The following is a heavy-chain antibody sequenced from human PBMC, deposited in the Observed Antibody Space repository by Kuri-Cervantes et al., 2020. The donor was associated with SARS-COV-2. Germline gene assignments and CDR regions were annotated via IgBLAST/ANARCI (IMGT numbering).Heavy chain of an antibody. Sequence: SETLSLTCTVSGGSISSYYWSWIRQPPGKGLEWIGYIYYSGSANYNPSLKSRVTISVDTSKNQFSLKLSSVTAADTAVYYCARDVTGDFDYWGQGTLVTVSS. V-gene: IGHV4-59*01. D-gene: IGHD3-9*01. CDR2: IYYSGSA. CDR3: ARDVTGDFDY. J-gene: IGHJ4*02. CDR1: GGSISSYY.